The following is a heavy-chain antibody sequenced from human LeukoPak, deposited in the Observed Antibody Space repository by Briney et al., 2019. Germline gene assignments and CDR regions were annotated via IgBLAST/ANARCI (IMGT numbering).Heavy chain of an antibody. Sequence: SGPTLVKPTQTLTLTCALSGVSLSSSGVGVGWIRQAPGKALEWLAVLYWDDEKRYSPSLKSRVTITKDTTKNQVVLILTNMDPVDTGTYYCAQITSGRVHDYFDYWGQGTLVTVSS. CDR2: LYWDDEK. J-gene: IGHJ4*02. D-gene: IGHD1-26*01. V-gene: IGHV2-5*02. CDR3: AQITSGRVHDYFDY. CDR1: GVSLSSSGVG.